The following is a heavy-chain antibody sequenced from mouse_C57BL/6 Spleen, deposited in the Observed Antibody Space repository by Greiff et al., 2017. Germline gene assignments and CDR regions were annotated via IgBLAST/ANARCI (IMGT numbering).Heavy chain of an antibody. D-gene: IGHD2-3*01. V-gene: IGHV5-12*01. CDR1: GFTFSDYY. J-gene: IGHJ4*01. Sequence: EVQGVEPGGGFVQPGGSLKLSCAASGFTFSDYYMYWVRQTPEQRLEWVAYISNGGGSTYYPDTVKGRFTLSRDKAKNTLYLQMSRLTSEDTAMYYCARHVGYYDYAMDYWGQGTSVTVSS. CDR3: ARHVGYYDYAMDY. CDR2: ISNGGGST.